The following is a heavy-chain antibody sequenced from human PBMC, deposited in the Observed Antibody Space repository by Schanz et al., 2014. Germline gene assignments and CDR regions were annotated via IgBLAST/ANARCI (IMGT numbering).Heavy chain of an antibody. Sequence: EVRLVESGGGLVQPGGSLRLSCEASGFDFNSYSMNWVRQVPGKGLEWLSYIATSSSTRHYADSVKGRVTISRDNAKNSVSLQMNSLRAEDTAVYYCAKDLLYGAPMPLNHLDYWGQGTLVTVSS. D-gene: IGHD2-2*01. CDR3: AKDLLYGAPMPLNHLDY. CDR2: IATSSSTR. J-gene: IGHJ4*02. V-gene: IGHV3-48*01. CDR1: GFDFNSYS.